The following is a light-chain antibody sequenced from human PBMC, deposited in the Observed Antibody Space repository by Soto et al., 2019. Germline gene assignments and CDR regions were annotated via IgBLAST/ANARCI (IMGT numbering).Light chain of an antibody. CDR1: QSVSSN. CDR3: QQYNNWPCT. CDR2: GAS. V-gene: IGKV3-15*01. Sequence: EIVMTQSPATLSVSPGERATLSCRASQSVSSNLAWYQQKPGQAPRLLIYGASTRATGIPARFSGSGSGTEFTLTISSLQSDEFAVYYCQQYNNWPCTFGQGTKLEIK. J-gene: IGKJ2*02.